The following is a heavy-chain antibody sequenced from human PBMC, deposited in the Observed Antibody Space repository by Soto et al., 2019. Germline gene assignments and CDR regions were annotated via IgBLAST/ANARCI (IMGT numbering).Heavy chain of an antibody. CDR2: IWYDGSNK. D-gene: IGHD3-10*01. CDR1: GFTFSSSG. V-gene: IGHV3-33*01. Sequence: GGSLRLSCAASGFTFSSSGMHWVRQAPGKGLEWVAVIWYDGSNKYYADSVKGRFTISRDNSKSTLYLQMNGLRVEDTAVYYCARDYYGSGSYIRYHFDYWGQGTLVTVSS. J-gene: IGHJ4*02. CDR3: ARDYYGSGSYIRYHFDY.